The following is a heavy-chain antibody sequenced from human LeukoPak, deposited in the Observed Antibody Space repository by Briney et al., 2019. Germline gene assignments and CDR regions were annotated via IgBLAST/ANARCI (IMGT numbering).Heavy chain of an antibody. CDR1: NGSISNYY. CDR2: IYYTGDT. J-gene: IGHJ4*02. D-gene: IGHD2-2*01. Sequence: PSETLPLTCTVSNGSISNYYWSWIRQPPGKGLEWIGYIYYTGDTNYTPSLKSRVTISADMSKNQFSLNLTSVTAADTAVYYCVRFPAKKADWGQGTLVTVSS. V-gene: IGHV4-59*08. CDR3: VRFPAKKAD.